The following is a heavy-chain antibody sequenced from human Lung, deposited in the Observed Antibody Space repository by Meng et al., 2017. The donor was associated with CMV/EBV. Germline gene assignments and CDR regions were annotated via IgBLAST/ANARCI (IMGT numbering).Heavy chain of an antibody. D-gene: IGHD5-12*01. V-gene: IGHV3-11*01. CDR2: ISRTSSTI. CDR1: FTFRHHY. Sequence: FTFRHHYMSWIRQPPGKGLEWLSYISRTSSTIYEASSVKGRFTVSRDNAKKSLYLQMNSLRAEDTAVYYCAGDLLGYSAYGVRYFDLWGRGTLVTVSS. J-gene: IGHJ2*01. CDR3: AGDLLGYSAYGVRYFDL.